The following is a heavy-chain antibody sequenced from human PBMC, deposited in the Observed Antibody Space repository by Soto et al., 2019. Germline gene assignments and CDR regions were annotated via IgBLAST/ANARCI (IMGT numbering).Heavy chain of an antibody. D-gene: IGHD6-6*01. V-gene: IGHV3-15*01. Sequence: GGSLRLSCAASGFTFSNAWMSWVRQAPGKGLEWVGRIKSKTDGGTTDYAAPVKGRFTIPRDDSKNTLYLQMNSLKTEDTAVYYCTATLSIAARPSHYYGMDVWGQGTTVTVSS. CDR3: TATLSIAARPSHYYGMDV. J-gene: IGHJ6*02. CDR1: GFTFSNAW. CDR2: IKSKTDGGTT.